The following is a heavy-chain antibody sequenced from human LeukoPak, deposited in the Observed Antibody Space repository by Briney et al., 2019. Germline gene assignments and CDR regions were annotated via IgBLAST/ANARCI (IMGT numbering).Heavy chain of an antibody. Sequence: SETLSLTCTVSGGSISSYSWIWIRQPAGKGLEWIGRIYTSGSTNYNPSLKSRVTISVDTSKNQLSLKLSSVTAADTAVYYCAGYYYYMDVWGKGTTVTISS. V-gene: IGHV4-4*07. CDR1: GGSISSYS. CDR3: AGYYYYMDV. CDR2: IYTSGST. J-gene: IGHJ6*03.